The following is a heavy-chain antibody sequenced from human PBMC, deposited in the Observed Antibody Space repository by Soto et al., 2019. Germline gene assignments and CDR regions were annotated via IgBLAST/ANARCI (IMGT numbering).Heavy chain of an antibody. CDR2: IVVGSGNT. J-gene: IGHJ6*02. CDR3: AAGLYCSSTSCYYYYYYGMDV. Sequence: QMQLVQSGPEVKKPGTSVKVSCKASGFTFTSSAVQWVRQARGQRLEWIGWIVVGSGNTNYAQKFQERVTITRDMSTSTAYMELSSLRSEDKAVYYCAAGLYCSSTSCYYYYYYGMDVWGQGTTVTVSS. CDR1: GFTFTSSA. V-gene: IGHV1-58*01. D-gene: IGHD2-2*01.